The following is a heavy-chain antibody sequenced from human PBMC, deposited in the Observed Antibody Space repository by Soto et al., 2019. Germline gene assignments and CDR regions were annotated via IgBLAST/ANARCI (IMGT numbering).Heavy chain of an antibody. J-gene: IGHJ4*02. Sequence: GGSLSLSCAASGFTFTRYSMNWVRQAPGKGLEWVSSISSTTNYIYYADSMKGRFTVSRDNAKNSVYLEMNSLSAEDTAVYYCARESEDLTSNFDYWGQGTLVTVSS. CDR1: GFTFTRYS. CDR3: ARESEDLTSNFDY. V-gene: IGHV3-21*01. CDR2: ISSTTNYI.